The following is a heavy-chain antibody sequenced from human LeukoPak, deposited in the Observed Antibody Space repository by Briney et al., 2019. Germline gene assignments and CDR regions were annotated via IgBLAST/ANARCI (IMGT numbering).Heavy chain of an antibody. J-gene: IGHJ4*02. CDR2: IRYSGST. V-gene: IGHV4-39*01. CDR3: TASATPPSISSFDY. D-gene: IGHD6-13*01. Sequence: SETLSLTCIVSGGSISNTNYYWGWIRQPPGKGLEWIGSIRYSGSTYYNPSLKSRVTISVDTSKNQFSLKLSSVTAADTAVYYCTASATPPSISSFDYWGQGTLVTVSS. CDR1: GGSISNTNYY.